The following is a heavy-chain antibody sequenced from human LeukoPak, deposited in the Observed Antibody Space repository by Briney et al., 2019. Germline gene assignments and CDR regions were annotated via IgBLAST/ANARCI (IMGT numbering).Heavy chain of an antibody. D-gene: IGHD7-27*01. V-gene: IGHV3-7*01. Sequence: GGSLSLSCAASGFTFTRYWMVWVRQAPGKGLEWVANIKHDGSDKNYVDSVKGRFTISRDNAENLLYLQMNSLRAEDTAVYFCAREDWGPDYWGQGTLVTVSS. CDR2: IKHDGSDK. J-gene: IGHJ4*02. CDR3: AREDWGPDY. CDR1: GFTFTRYW.